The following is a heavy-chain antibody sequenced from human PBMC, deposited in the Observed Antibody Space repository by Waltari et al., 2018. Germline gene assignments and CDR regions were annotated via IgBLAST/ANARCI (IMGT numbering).Heavy chain of an antibody. CDR2: INAGNGNT. CDR1: GYTFTRYA. J-gene: IGHJ4*02. Sequence: QVQLVQSGAEVKKPGASVKVYCKASGYTFTRYAMHWVRQAPGQRLEWMGWINAGNGNTKYSQKFQGRVTITRDTSASTAYMELSSLRSEDTAVYYCATNRPGGDYWGQGTLVTVSS. V-gene: IGHV1-3*01. CDR3: ATNRPGGDY. D-gene: IGHD3-16*01.